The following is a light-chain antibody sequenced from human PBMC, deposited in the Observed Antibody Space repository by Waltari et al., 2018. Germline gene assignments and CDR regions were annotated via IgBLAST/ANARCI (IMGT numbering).Light chain of an antibody. J-gene: IGKJ2*03. Sequence: DIQMTQSPSSLSASVGDRVSITCRASQSINNYLNWYQQKPGTAPKLLIYAASRLERGVPSRFSGSGSGTDYTLTISGLQPEDFATYYCHQSYSSHSFGQGTKLGVK. V-gene: IGKV1-39*01. CDR3: HQSYSSHS. CDR1: QSINNY. CDR2: AAS.